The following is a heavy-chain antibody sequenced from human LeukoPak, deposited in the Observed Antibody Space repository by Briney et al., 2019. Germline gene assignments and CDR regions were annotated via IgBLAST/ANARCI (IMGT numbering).Heavy chain of an antibody. V-gene: IGHV4-61*02. CDR2: IYTSGST. CDR1: GGSMSSGIYY. Sequence: SETLSLTCTVSGGSMSSGIYYGSWIRQPAGEGLWCGGRIYTSGSTNYTPSPNRRVTISVETPKHQFSLLLSSVSPATTAVYFCARDPGDYWGQGSQLSVS. J-gene: IGHJ4*02. CDR3: ARDPGDY.